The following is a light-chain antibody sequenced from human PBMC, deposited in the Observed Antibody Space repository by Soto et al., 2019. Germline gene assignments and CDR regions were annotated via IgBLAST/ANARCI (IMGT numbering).Light chain of an antibody. CDR1: SSDVGGYNY. J-gene: IGLJ2*01. V-gene: IGLV2-14*01. CDR2: EVS. Sequence: QSALTQPASVSGSPGQSITISCTGTSSDVGGYNYVSWYQQHPGKAPKLMIYEVSNRPSGVSNRFSGSKPGNTASLTISGLQAEDEADYYCSSYTSSSTLGFGGGTKLTVL. CDR3: SSYTSSSTLG.